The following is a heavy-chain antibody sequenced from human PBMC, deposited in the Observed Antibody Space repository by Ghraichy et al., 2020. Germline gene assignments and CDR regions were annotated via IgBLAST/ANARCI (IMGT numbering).Heavy chain of an antibody. CDR3: ARGREVKTVATHRAYYYYGLDI. CDR2: IIPFFGTA. D-gene: IGHD5-12*01. J-gene: IGHJ6*02. V-gene: IGHV1-69*13. CDR1: GGTYISYG. Sequence: SVKVSCKASGGTYISYGIIWVRQAPGQGLEWMGGIIPFFGTANYAQRFQDRVTITADDSTRTAHMELSSLRSEDTAVYYCARGREVKTVATHRAYYYYGLDIWGQGTTVTVSS.